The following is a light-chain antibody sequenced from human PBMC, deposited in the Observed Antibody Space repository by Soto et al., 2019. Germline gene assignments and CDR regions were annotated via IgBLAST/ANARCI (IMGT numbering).Light chain of an antibody. CDR3: QQYETSPRT. J-gene: IGKJ1*01. V-gene: IGKV3-20*01. Sequence: EFGFTESPGTLSLSPGERTTLSCRASQSVSSNFLDWYQQKPGQAPRLLIYGASSRATGVPDRFSGSGSGTDFTLTISRLEPEDFAVYYCQQYETSPRTFGQGTKVDIK. CDR2: GAS. CDR1: QSVSSNF.